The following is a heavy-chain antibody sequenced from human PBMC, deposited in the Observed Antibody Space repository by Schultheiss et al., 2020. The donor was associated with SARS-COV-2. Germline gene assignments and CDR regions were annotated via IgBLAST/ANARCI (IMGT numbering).Heavy chain of an antibody. CDR3: ARDPYSSSWTRDDYYYGMDV. J-gene: IGHJ6*02. CDR2: ISYDGSNK. Sequence: GGSLRLSCAASGFTFSSYAMHWVRQAPGKGLEWVAVISYDGSNKYYADSVKGRFTISGDNSKNTLYLQMNSLRAEDTAVYHCARDPYSSSWTRDDYYYGMDVWGQGTTVTVSS. V-gene: IGHV3-30*04. CDR1: GFTFSSYA. D-gene: IGHD6-13*01.